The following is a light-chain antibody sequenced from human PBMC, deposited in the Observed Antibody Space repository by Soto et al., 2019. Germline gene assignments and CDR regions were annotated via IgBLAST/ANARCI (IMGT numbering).Light chain of an antibody. CDR2: EVT. V-gene: IGLV2-14*01. CDR1: SSDVGNYNF. Sequence: QSALTQPASVSGSRGQSITISCTGTSSDVGNYNFVSWYQHYPGKVPKLLIYEVTNRPSGVSNRFSGSKSGNTASLTISGLQAEDEADYYCSSYTSCSTRVFGTGTKVNVL. CDR3: SSYTSCSTRV. J-gene: IGLJ1*01.